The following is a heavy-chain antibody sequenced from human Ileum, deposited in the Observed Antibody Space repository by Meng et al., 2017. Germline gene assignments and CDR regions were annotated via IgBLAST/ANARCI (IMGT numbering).Heavy chain of an antibody. CDR3: TTFYAGY. D-gene: IGHD3-16*01. CDR2: IQSKADGGTT. J-gene: IGHJ4*02. CDR1: GFTFSDRW. V-gene: IGHV3-15*01. Sequence: EVQVVCAGGGFVKPGGSLRLSCAASGFTFSDRWMTWVRQAPGKGLEWVGHIQSKADGGTTDYAAPVKGRFTISRDDSKSTLYLQMNSLKTEDTAVYYCTTFYAGYWGQGTLVTVSS.